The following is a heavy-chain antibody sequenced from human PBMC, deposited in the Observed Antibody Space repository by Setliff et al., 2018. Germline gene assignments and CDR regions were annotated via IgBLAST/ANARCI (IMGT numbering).Heavy chain of an antibody. CDR2: INNYNMNT. CDR1: GYTFTNYG. Sequence: ASVKVSCKASGYTFTNYGINWVRQAPGQGLEWMGWINNYNMNTNYPQKFLGRVTMTTDTSTSTAYMELRSLRPDDTAVYYCARSRDSGFYHQRDAYDIWGQGTMVTVSS. V-gene: IGHV1-18*01. CDR3: ARSRDSGFYHQRDAYDI. J-gene: IGHJ3*02. D-gene: IGHD1-26*01.